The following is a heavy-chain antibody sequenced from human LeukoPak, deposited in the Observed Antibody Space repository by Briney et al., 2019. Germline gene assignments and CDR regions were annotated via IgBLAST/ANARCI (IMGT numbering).Heavy chain of an antibody. D-gene: IGHD1-26*01. V-gene: IGHV4-34*01. CDR2: INHSGST. CDR3: ARAATSGIDDAFDI. J-gene: IGHJ3*02. Sequence: SETLSLTCAVYGGSFSGYYWSWIRQPPGKGLEWIGEINHSGSTNYNPSLKSRVTISVDKSKNQFSLKLSSVTAADTAVYYCARAATSGIDDAFDIWGQGTMVTVSS. CDR1: GGSFSGYY.